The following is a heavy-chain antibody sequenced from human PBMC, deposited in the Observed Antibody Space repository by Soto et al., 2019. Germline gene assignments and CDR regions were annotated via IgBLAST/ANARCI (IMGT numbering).Heavy chain of an antibody. D-gene: IGHD1-1*01. V-gene: IGHV3-15*07. CDR1: GFPFTNAW. J-gene: IGHJ4*02. CDR2: VKSKRDGGTI. Sequence: EVHLVESGGDLVRPGGSLRLSCEASGFPFTNAWMNWFRQAPGKGLEWVGRVKSKRDGGTIEYASPVKGRFTVSRDDSRDTAYLQLSSLKTEDTAVYYCATSVVDTGTVDYGGQGTLVTVSS. CDR3: ATSVVDTGTVDY.